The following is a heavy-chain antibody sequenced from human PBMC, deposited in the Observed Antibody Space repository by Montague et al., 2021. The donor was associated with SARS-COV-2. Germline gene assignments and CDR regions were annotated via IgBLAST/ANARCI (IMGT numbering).Heavy chain of an antibody. J-gene: IGHJ4*02. CDR2: IDPSDSYT. CDR1: EYSFTNYW. Sequence: QSGAEVKTPGESLRISCKGSEYSFTNYWISWVRQMPGKGLEWMGRIDPSDSYTDYSPSFQGHITISADKSISTAYLQWSSLKASDTAMYYCAREGLTVVRGVNNYWGQGTLVTASS. CDR3: AREGLTVVRGVNNY. D-gene: IGHD3-10*01. V-gene: IGHV5-10-1*01.